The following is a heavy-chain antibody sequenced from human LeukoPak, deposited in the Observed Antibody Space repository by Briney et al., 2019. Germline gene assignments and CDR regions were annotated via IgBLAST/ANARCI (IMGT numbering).Heavy chain of an antibody. CDR2: VHYNGST. Sequence: SETLSLTCTVSGDSMNDYYWTWIRQPPGKGLEWIGYVHYNGSTNYNPSLKSRVTISLDTSENQFSLKLSSVTAADTAVYYCARDRYCSGGVRDSGRFDPWGQGTLVIVSS. V-gene: IGHV4-59*01. D-gene: IGHD2-15*01. CDR3: ARDRYCSGGVRDSGRFDP. CDR1: GDSMNDYY. J-gene: IGHJ5*02.